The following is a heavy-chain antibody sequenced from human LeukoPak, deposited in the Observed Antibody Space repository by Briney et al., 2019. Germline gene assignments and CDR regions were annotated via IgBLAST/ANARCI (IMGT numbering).Heavy chain of an antibody. CDR2: ISSSSSYI. V-gene: IGHV3-21*01. CDR3: ACTTVTTMDWFDP. D-gene: IGHD4-17*01. CDR1: GFTFSSYS. J-gene: IGHJ5*02. Sequence: PGGSLRLSCAASGFTFSSYSMNWVRQAPGKGLEWVSSISSSSSYIYYADSVKGRFTISRDNAKNSLYLQMNSLRAEDTAVYYCACTTVTTMDWFDPWGQGTLVTVSS.